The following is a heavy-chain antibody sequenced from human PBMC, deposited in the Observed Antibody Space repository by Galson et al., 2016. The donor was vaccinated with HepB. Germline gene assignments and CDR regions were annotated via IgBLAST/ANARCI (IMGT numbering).Heavy chain of an antibody. D-gene: IGHD2-15*01. CDR2: ISGPGGST. CDR3: ARYEAPSYYYFMDV. J-gene: IGHJ6*03. Sequence: LRLSCAASGFTFSSHAMSWVRQAPGKGLEWVSGISGPGGSTDYADSVKGRFTISRDNSKNTLYLQMNSLRAEDTALYYCARYEAPSYYYFMDVWGKGTTVTVPS. CDR1: GFTFSSHA. V-gene: IGHV3-23*01.